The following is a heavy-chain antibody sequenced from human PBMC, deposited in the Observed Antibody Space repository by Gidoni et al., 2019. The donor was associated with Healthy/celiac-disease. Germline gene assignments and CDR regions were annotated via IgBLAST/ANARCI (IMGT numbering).Heavy chain of an antibody. V-gene: IGHV3-73*02. Sequence: EVQLVESGGGLVQPGGSLKLSCAASGLTFSGSAMHWVRQASGKGLEWVGRIRSKANSYATAYAASVKGRFTISRDDSKNTAYLQMNSLKTEDTAVYYCTSHPLLSSGYSTGGAFDIWGQGTMVTVSS. CDR1: GLTFSGSA. J-gene: IGHJ3*02. CDR3: TSHPLLSSGYSTGGAFDI. D-gene: IGHD3-22*01. CDR2: IRSKANSYAT.